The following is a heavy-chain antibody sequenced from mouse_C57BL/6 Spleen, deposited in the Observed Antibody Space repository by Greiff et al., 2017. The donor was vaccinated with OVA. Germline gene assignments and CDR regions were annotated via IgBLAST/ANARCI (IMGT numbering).Heavy chain of an antibody. V-gene: IGHV1-4*01. Sequence: QVQLQQSGAELARPGASVKMSCKASGSTFTSYTMHWVKQRPGQGLEWIGYINPSSGYTKYNQKFKDKATLTADKSSSTAYMQLSSLSSEDSAVDYCARSEDDYYGTPWYFDVWGTGTTVTVSS. CDR1: GSTFTSYT. CDR3: ARSEDDYYGTPWYFDV. D-gene: IGHD1-1*01. CDR2: INPSSGYT. J-gene: IGHJ1*03.